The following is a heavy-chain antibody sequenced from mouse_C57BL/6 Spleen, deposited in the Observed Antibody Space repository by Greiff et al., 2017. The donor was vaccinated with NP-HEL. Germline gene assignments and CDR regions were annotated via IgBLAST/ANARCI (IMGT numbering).Heavy chain of an antibody. D-gene: IGHD2-4*01. V-gene: IGHV5-6*01. Sequence: EVKLMESGGDLVKPGGSLKLSCAASGFTFSSYGMSWVRQTPDKRLEWVATISSGGSYTYYPDSVKGRFTISRDNAKNTLYLQMSSLKSEDTAMYYCARMGLGAWFAYWGQGTLVTVSA. CDR1: GFTFSSYG. CDR2: ISSGGSYT. CDR3: ARMGLGAWFAY. J-gene: IGHJ3*01.